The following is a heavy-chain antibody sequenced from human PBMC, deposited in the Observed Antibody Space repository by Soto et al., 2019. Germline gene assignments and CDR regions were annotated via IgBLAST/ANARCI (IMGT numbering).Heavy chain of an antibody. V-gene: IGHV3-11*01. J-gene: IGHJ4*02. CDR1: GFTSSDYY. Sequence: KPGGSLRLSCAASGFTSSDYYMSWIRQAPGKGLEWVSSITSSGSTTYYTDSVKGRFTISRDNAKNSLYLQMNSLRAEDTAVYYCARERYSYGPYYFDYWGQGTLVTVSS. D-gene: IGHD5-18*01. CDR3: ARERYSYGPYYFDY. CDR2: ITSSGSTT.